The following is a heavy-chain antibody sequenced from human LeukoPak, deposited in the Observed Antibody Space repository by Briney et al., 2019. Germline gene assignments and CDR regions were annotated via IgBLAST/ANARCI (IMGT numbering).Heavy chain of an antibody. D-gene: IGHD2-2*01. J-gene: IGHJ6*02. CDR2: IIPIFGKA. CDR1: GGTFSNYA. Sequence: SVTVSCKASGGTFSNYAINWVRQAPGQGLEWMGGIIPIFGKANYAQKFQGRVTITADESTSTAYMELSSLRSEDTAVYYCAIPILGYCSSTSCTGPYYYYYGMDVWGQGTTVTVSS. V-gene: IGHV1-69*13. CDR3: AIPILGYCSSTSCTGPYYYYYGMDV.